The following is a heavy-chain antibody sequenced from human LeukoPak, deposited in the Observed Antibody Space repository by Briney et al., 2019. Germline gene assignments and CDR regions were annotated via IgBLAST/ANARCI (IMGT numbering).Heavy chain of an antibody. V-gene: IGHV4-59*01. CDR2: IYYSGST. D-gene: IGHD5-18*01. CDR1: GGSISSYY. J-gene: IGHJ6*03. CDR3: ARTTEGGYTYDYFYYYYMDV. Sequence: PCETLSLTCTVSGGSISSYYWSWIRQPPGKGLEWIGYIYYSGSTNYNPSLKSRVTISVDSSKNQFSLKLSSVTAADTAVYYCARTTEGGYTYDYFYYYYMDVWGKGTTVTISS.